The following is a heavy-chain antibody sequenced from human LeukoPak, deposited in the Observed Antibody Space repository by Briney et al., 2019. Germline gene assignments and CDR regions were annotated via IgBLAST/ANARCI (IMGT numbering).Heavy chain of an antibody. J-gene: IGHJ2*01. CDR2: IFYSGST. V-gene: IGHV4-39*01. Sequence: SETLSLTCTISGGSISTSSYYWGWIRQPPGKGLEWIGSIFYSGSTYYNPSLKSRVTISVDTSKNQFSLNLSSVTAADAAVYYCARPATVTTSFWYFDLWGRGTLVTVSS. CDR3: ARPATVTTSFWYFDL. CDR1: GGSISTSSYY. D-gene: IGHD4-17*01.